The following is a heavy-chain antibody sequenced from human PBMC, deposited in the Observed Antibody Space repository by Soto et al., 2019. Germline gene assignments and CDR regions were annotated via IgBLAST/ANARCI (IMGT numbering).Heavy chain of an antibody. CDR3: ARDPNDSSAYYHHYYYGMDV. Sequence: AASVKVSCKASGYTFTSCGIHWVRQAPGQRLEWTGWINAGNGNTKYSEKFQGRVTITRDTSASTAYLELSSLRSEDTAVYYCARDPNDSSAYYHHYYYGMDVWGQGTTVTVSS. CDR2: INAGNGNT. J-gene: IGHJ6*02. CDR1: GYTFTSCG. D-gene: IGHD3-22*01. V-gene: IGHV1-3*01.